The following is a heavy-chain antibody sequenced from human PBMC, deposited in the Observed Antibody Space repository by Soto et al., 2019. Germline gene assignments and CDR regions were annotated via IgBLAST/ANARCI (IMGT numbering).Heavy chain of an antibody. D-gene: IGHD6-13*01. J-gene: IGHJ5*02. CDR3: ARGYSSSWSRGQAGFAP. CDR1: GGSISNYY. Sequence: SETLSLTCIVSGGSISNYYWSWIRQPPGKGLEWIGYIYNSGSTNYNPSLKSRVTISVDTSKNQFSLKLSSVTAADTAVYYCARGYSSSWSRGQAGFAPWGQGTLVTVSS. V-gene: IGHV4-59*01. CDR2: IYNSGST.